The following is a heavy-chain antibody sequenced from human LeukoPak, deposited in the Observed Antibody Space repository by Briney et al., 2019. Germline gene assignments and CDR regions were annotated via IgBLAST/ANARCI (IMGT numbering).Heavy chain of an antibody. J-gene: IGHJ4*02. D-gene: IGHD3-3*01. CDR2: INPNSGGT. Sequence: ASVKVSCKASGYTFTGYCMHWVRQAPGQGLEWMGWINPNSGGTNYAQKFQGRVTMTRDTSISTAYMELSRLRSDDTAVYYCARIRFLEWLSSDYWGQGTLVTVSS. CDR1: GYTFTGYC. V-gene: IGHV1-2*02. CDR3: ARIRFLEWLSSDY.